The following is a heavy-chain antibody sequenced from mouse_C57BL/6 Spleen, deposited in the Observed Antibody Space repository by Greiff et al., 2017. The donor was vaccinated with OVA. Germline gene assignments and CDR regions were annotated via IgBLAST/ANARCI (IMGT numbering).Heavy chain of an antibody. D-gene: IGHD2-5*01. CDR3: ASCPLYSNYFYYFDY. CDR1: GYAFSSYW. Sequence: QVQLQQSGAELVKPGASVSISCKASGYAFSSYWMNWVRQRPGKGLEWIGQIYPGDGDTNYNGKFKGKGTLTEDKSTDTAYMQLSSLTSDDSAVYSGASCPLYSNYFYYFDYWGQGTTLTVSS. J-gene: IGHJ2*01. V-gene: IGHV1-80*01. CDR2: IYPGDGDT.